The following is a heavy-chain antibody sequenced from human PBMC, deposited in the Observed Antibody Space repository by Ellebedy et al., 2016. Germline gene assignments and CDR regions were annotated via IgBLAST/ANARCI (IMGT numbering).Heavy chain of an antibody. CDR1: GFAFNRYS. Sequence: GGSLRLSCAASGFAFNRYSMNWVRQAPGKGLEWVAYITSSSGTIYYADSVKGRFTISRDNAKNALYLEINSLRVEDTAVYYCAKEESWRLDYWGQGTLVTVSS. CDR2: ITSSSGTI. D-gene: IGHD3-10*01. V-gene: IGHV3-48*04. J-gene: IGHJ4*02. CDR3: AKEESWRLDY.